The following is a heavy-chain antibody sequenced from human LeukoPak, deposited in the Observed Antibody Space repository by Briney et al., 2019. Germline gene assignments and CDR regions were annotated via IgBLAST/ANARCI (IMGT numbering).Heavy chain of an antibody. CDR2: ISDGGKTK. CDR1: GFTFRSSE. V-gene: IGHV3-48*03. D-gene: IGHD5-12*01. J-gene: IGHJ5*02. Sequence: GGSLRLSCAACGFTFRSSEMNWVRQAPGKGLEWVSYISDGGKTKYYADSVKGRFTISRDNAKNSLYLQMNSLRAEDTAVYYCARDYSGWSLDPWGQGTLVTVSS. CDR3: ARDYSGWSLDP.